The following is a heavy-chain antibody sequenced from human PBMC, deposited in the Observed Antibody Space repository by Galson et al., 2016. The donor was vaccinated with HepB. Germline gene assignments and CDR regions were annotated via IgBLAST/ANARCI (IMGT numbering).Heavy chain of an antibody. Sequence: SLRLSCAASGFICSNYWMHWVRQAPGKGLVWVSRIHSDGSTTSYADSVKGRFTVSRDNAKNTLYMQMNSLRAEDTAMYDCARESPTTAGAFDIWGQGTMVTVSS. V-gene: IGHV3-74*01. J-gene: IGHJ3*02. CDR2: IHSDGSTT. D-gene: IGHD4-17*01. CDR3: ARESPTTAGAFDI. CDR1: GFICSNYW.